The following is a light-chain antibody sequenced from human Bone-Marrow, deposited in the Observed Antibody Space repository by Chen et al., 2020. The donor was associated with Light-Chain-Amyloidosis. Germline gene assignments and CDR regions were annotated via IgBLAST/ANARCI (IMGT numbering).Light chain of an antibody. Sequence: SYETTQPPSLSVSPRQTARIPCSGDDLPTKYAYGYQQKPGQAPVRVIHRDTERPSGISERFSDSSSGTTATLTSSGVQAEDEADYHCQSADSSGTYKVIFGGGTKLTVL. CDR2: RDT. V-gene: IGLV3-25*03. CDR1: DLPTKY. J-gene: IGLJ2*01. CDR3: QSADSSGTYKVI.